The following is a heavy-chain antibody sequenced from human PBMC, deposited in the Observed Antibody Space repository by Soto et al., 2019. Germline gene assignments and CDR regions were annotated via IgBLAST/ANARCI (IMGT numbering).Heavy chain of an antibody. J-gene: IGHJ6*02. Sequence: GSLRLSCAASVFTFSSYGMHWVRQVPGKGLEWVAVIWYDGSNVYYADSVKGRFTISRDNSKNTLYLQMNSLRAEDTAAYYCARLSRGPAAIFRYYYGMDVWGQGTTVTVSS. CDR3: ARLSRGPAAIFRYYYGMDV. V-gene: IGHV3-33*01. CDR2: IWYDGSNV. D-gene: IGHD2-2*02. CDR1: VFTFSSYG.